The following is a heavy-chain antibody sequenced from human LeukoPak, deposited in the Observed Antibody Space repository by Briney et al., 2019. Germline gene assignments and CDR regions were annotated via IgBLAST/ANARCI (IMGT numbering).Heavy chain of an antibody. CDR3: AKAKAVTIFGVARYYFDY. D-gene: IGHD3-3*01. V-gene: IGHV3-23*01. CDR1: GFTFSSYA. J-gene: IGHJ4*02. CDR2: ISGSGGST. Sequence: GGSLRLSCAASGFTFSSYAISWVRQAPGEGLEWVSAISGSGGSTYYADSVKGRFTISRDNSKNTLYLQMNSLRAEDTAVYYCAKAKAVTIFGVARYYFDYWGQGTLVTVSS.